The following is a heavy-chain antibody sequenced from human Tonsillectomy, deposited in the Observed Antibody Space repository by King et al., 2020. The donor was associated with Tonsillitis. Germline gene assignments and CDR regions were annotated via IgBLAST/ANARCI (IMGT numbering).Heavy chain of an antibody. CDR2: IYYRGNT. Sequence: LQLQESGPGLVKPSETLSLTCTVSGGSISSSSYYWGWLRQPPGKGLEWIGSIYYRGNTYYNPSLKSRVTISVDTSKNQFSLKMSSVTAADTAMYYCARLTSDFWSDNWGQGTLVSVSS. J-gene: IGHJ4*02. D-gene: IGHD3-3*01. CDR1: GGSISSSSYY. CDR3: ARLTSDFWSDN. V-gene: IGHV4-39*01.